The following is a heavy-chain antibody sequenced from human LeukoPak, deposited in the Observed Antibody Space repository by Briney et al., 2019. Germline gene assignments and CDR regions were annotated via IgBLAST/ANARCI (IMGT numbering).Heavy chain of an antibody. D-gene: IGHD4-11*01. Sequence: PGGSLRLSCSVSGFTISSHYMAWVRQVPGKGPEWVSLIHSGGSTYYADSVKGRITISRDNSKNTVYLQMNSLRAEDTAVYYCAIHDYLAVWGQGTLVTVSS. CDR2: IHSGGST. CDR1: GFTISSHY. CDR3: AIHDYLAV. V-gene: IGHV3-66*01. J-gene: IGHJ4*02.